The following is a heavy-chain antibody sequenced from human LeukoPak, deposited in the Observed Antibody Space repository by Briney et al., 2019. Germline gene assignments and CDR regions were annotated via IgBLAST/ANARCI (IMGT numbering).Heavy chain of an antibody. D-gene: IGHD6-6*01. CDR3: ARDREISARPGGWFDP. J-gene: IGHJ5*02. CDR1: GGTINNFA. V-gene: IGHV1-69*01. Sequence: GASVKVSCKVAGGTINNFAISWARQAPGQGLEWMGGLSPVLATYAQKFQGRVTITADESTDTVYMELGSLTSEDTATYFCARDREISARPGGWFDPWGQGTLVTVSS. CDR2: LSPVLA.